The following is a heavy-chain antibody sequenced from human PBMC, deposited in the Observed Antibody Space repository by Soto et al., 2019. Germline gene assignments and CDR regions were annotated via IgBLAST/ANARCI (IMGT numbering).Heavy chain of an antibody. J-gene: IGHJ6*02. CDR2: VTWNSGNI. Sequence: EAQLVESGGGLVQPGRSLRLSCAASGFIFDDFGMHWVRQAPGKGLEWVSGVTWNSGNIDYADSVKGRFTITRDNAKNSLYLQMNGLRGEDTALYYCAKDRYGSLEGGMDVWGQGTTVTVSS. D-gene: IGHD1-26*01. CDR1: GFIFDDFG. V-gene: IGHV3-9*01. CDR3: AKDRYGSLEGGMDV.